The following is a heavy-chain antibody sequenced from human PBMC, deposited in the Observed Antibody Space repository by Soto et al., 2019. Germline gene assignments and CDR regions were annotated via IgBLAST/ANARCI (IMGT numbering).Heavy chain of an antibody. CDR1: GGTFSSYA. CDR3: ARDPPCCTNVVRPDRGLDP. D-gene: IGHD2-8*01. V-gene: IGHV1-69*13. Sequence: SVKVSCKASGGTFSSYAISWVRQAPGQGLEWMGGIIPIFGTANYAQKFQGRVTITADESTSTAYMELSSLRSEDTAVYYCARDPPCCTNVVRPDRGLDPRGQGTLVTGSS. J-gene: IGHJ5*02. CDR2: IIPIFGTA.